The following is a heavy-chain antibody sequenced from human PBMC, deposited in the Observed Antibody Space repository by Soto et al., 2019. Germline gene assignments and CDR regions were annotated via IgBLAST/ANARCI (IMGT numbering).Heavy chain of an antibody. CDR3: AKGNSGWYEAYFQH. V-gene: IGHV3-23*01. D-gene: IGHD6-19*01. J-gene: IGHJ1*01. CDR1: GFTFISYA. Sequence: GSLTLSCAASGFTFISYAMSWVRQAPGKGLEWVSAISGSGGSTYYADSVKGRFTISRDNSKNTLYLQMNSLRAEDTAVYYCAKGNSGWYEAYFQHWGQGTLVTVSS. CDR2: ISGSGGST.